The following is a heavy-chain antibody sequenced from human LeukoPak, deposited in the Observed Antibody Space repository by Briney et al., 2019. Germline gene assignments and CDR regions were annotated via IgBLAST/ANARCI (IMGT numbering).Heavy chain of an antibody. CDR1: GYTFIDYY. CDR3: ATTSTWTGYADDAFDI. Sequence: EASVKVSCTASGYTFIDYYVHWVRQAPGQGLEFMGWINPKSGVTSYAQRFQARVSLSRDTSISTAYMELSRLRSADTAIYYCATTSTWTGYADDAFDIWGQGTMVIVSS. J-gene: IGHJ3*02. CDR2: INPKSGVT. D-gene: IGHD3/OR15-3a*01. V-gene: IGHV1-2*02.